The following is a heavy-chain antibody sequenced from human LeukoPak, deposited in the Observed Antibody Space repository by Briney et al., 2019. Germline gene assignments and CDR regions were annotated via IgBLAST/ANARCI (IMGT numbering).Heavy chain of an antibody. V-gene: IGHV1-69*05. J-gene: IGHJ4*02. D-gene: IGHD1-26*01. CDR3: ARDSWGGSYPMDY. Sequence: SVKVSCKASGGTFSSYAISWVRQAPGQGLEWMGRIIPIFGTANYAQKFQGRVTITTDESTSTAYMELSSLRCEDTAVYYCARDSWGGSYPMDYWGQGTLVTVSS. CDR1: GGTFSSYA. CDR2: IIPIFGTA.